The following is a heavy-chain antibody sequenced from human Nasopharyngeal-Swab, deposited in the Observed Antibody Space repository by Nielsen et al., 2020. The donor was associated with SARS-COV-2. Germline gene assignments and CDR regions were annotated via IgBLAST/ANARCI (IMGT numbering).Heavy chain of an antibody. CDR2: ISDDGGIK. V-gene: IGHV3-30-3*01. CDR1: GFTFSSYP. D-gene: IGHD1-26*01. Sequence: GESLKISCAASGFTFSSYPMHWVRQAPGKGPEWVAVISDDGGIKYYADSVKGRFTISRDNSQNTLFLQMNSLRTEDTAVYYCASGAVSGTIYAEYFQNWGQGTLVTVSS. J-gene: IGHJ1*01. CDR3: ASGAVSGTIYAEYFQN.